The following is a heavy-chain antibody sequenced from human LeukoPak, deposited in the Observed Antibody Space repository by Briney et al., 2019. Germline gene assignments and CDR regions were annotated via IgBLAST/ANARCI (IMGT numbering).Heavy chain of an antibody. V-gene: IGHV4-61*02. Sequence: PSQTLSLTCTVSGGSISSGSYYWSWIRQPAGKGLEWIGRICTSGSTNYNPSLKSRVTISVDTSKNQFSLKLSFVTAADTAVYYCARLERTTRKFDYWGQGTLVTVSS. J-gene: IGHJ4*02. D-gene: IGHD1-7*01. CDR2: ICTSGST. CDR1: GGSISSGSYY. CDR3: ARLERTTRKFDY.